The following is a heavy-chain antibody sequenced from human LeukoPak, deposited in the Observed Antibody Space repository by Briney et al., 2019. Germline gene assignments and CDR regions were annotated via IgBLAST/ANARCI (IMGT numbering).Heavy chain of an antibody. Sequence: PGGSLRLSCAPSGFTFSSYDMHWVRQSPGKGLEWVAFIRYDGSIKYYADSVKGRFTISRDNSKNTLYLKMNSLRAEDTAVYYCAKSLHCSSTSCTMGYWGQGTLVTVSS. CDR1: GFTFSSYD. V-gene: IGHV3-30*02. J-gene: IGHJ4*02. CDR2: IRYDGSIK. CDR3: AKSLHCSSTSCTMGY. D-gene: IGHD2-2*01.